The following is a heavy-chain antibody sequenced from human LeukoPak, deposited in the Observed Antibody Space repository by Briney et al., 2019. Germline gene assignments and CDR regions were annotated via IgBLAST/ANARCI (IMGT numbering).Heavy chain of an antibody. D-gene: IGHD1-1*01. CDR1: ADSVSSNSAA. CDR3: ARDRYTNWIDGYFAS. V-gene: IGHV6-1*01. J-gene: IGHJ4*02. CDR2: TYYRSKWFS. Sequence: SQTLSLTCAISADSVSSNSAAWNLIRQSPSRGLEWLGRTYYRSKWFSDYAESVKSRITINPDTSKNQFSLQLKYVNSEDTAVYYCARDRYTNWIDGYFASWGQGTLVTVSS.